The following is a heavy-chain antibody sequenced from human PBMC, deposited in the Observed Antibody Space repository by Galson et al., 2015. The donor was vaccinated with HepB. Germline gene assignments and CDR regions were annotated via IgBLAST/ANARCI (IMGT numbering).Heavy chain of an antibody. CDR1: GYSFTSYW. D-gene: IGHD2-15*01. J-gene: IGHJ4*02. Sequence: QSGAEVKKPGESLTISCKGSGYSFTSYWIGWVRQMPGKGLEWMGRIDPSDSYTNYRPSFQGHVTISAVKSISTAYLQWSSLKASDTAMYYCARQAIGGPGGYCSGGSCYSVDDYWGQGTLVTVSS. V-gene: IGHV5-10-1*01. CDR2: IDPSDSYT. CDR3: ARQAIGGPGGYCSGGSCYSVDDY.